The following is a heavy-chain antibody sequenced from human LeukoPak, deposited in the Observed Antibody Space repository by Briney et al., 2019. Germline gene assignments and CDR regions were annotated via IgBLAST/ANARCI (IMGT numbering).Heavy chain of an antibody. CDR2: FSRSGPDT. D-gene: IGHD6-13*01. CDR1: GFTFGSSA. Sequence: GGALRVSCAASGFTFGSSAMSWVRQAPAKGPEWVSTFSRSGPDTYYADSVKGRFTIFRDNSKNTLYLQMNSLRAEDTAVYYCAKGSLGSWYYFDYWGQGTLVTVSS. V-gene: IGHV3-23*01. CDR3: AKGSLGSWYYFDY. J-gene: IGHJ4*02.